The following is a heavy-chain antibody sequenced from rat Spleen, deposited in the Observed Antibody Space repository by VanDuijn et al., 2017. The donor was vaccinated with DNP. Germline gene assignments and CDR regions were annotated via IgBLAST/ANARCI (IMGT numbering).Heavy chain of an antibody. CDR3: AKPDS. CDR2: INSDGGRT. V-gene: IGHV5S13*01. CDR1: GFTFSNHG. J-gene: IGHJ2*01. Sequence: EVQLVESGGGLVQPGRSLKLSCAASGFTFSNHGMAWVRQAPTKGLEWVATINSDGGRTYYPDSVKGRFTISRDNAENTVYLQMNSLRSEDTATYYCAKPDSWGQGVMVTVSS.